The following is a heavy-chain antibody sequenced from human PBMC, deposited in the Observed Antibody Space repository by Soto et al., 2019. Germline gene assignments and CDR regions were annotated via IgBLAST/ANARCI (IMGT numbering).Heavy chain of an antibody. V-gene: IGHV3-23*01. CDR2: VSGSGGST. D-gene: IGHD1-20*01. CDR3: AQEWHYINSWYTAGYFQN. J-gene: IGHJ1*01. Sequence: GGSLRLSCEASGFTFNNYAMNWVRQAPGKGLEWISHVSGSGGSTDYADSVKGRFTISTDSSKNALYLQMNSLRAEDTALYYCAQEWHYINSWYTAGYFQNWGQGTQVTVSS. CDR1: GFTFNNYA.